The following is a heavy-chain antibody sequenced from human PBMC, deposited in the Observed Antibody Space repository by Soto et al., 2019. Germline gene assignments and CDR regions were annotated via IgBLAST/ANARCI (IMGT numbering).Heavy chain of an antibody. CDR1: GFTFSGSS. V-gene: IGHV3-73*02. CDR3: ASLTSDTSNFYENFY. Sequence: EVQLVESGGGLVKPGGSLRLSCAASGFTFSGSSMHWVRQASGKGLEWVARSRSKANNYATTYAASVKGRFTISRDESKNTTYLQMNRMKTEDTDIYYCASLTSDTSNFYENFYWGQGTMVTVSS. CDR2: SRSKANNYAT. J-gene: IGHJ4*02. D-gene: IGHD3-3*02.